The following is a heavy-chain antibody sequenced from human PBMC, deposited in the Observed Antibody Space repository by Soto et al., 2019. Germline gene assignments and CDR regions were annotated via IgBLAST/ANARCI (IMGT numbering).Heavy chain of an antibody. Sequence: ASVKVSCKASGYTFTSYAMHWVRQAPGQRLEWMGWINAGNGNTKYSQKFQGRVTITRDTSASTAYMELSSLRSEDTAVYYCARDMVRGGVGYYGMDVWGQGTTVTVSS. CDR1: GYTFTSYA. V-gene: IGHV1-3*01. D-gene: IGHD3-10*01. CDR3: ARDMVRGGVGYYGMDV. CDR2: INAGNGNT. J-gene: IGHJ6*02.